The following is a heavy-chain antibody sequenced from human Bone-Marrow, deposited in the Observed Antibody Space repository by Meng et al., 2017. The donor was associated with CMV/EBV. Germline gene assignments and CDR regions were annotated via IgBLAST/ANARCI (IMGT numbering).Heavy chain of an antibody. CDR3: ARMFDITMIVGRGYYFDY. V-gene: IGHV1-2*02. D-gene: IGHD3-22*01. CDR2: INPKSGAT. CDR1: GYTFTAYY. J-gene: IGHJ4*02. Sequence: ASVKVSCKASGYTFTAYYIHWVRQAPGQGFEWVGWINPKSGATKDAQKFQGRVTMTRDTSISTAYMELSRLRSDDTAVYYCARMFDITMIVGRGYYFDYWGQGTLVTVSS.